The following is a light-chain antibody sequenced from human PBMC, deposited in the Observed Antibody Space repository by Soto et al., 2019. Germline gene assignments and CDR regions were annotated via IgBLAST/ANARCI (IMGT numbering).Light chain of an antibody. Sequence: EIVLTQSPATLSVSPGERATLSCRASQSVTNSYLAWYQQKPGQAPRLLIYGASSRATGIPDRFSGSGSGTDFTLTSSRLEPEDFAVYYCQQYRTSPYTFGQGTRLEIK. J-gene: IGKJ5*01. CDR2: GAS. V-gene: IGKV3-20*01. CDR3: QQYRTSPYT. CDR1: QSVTNSY.